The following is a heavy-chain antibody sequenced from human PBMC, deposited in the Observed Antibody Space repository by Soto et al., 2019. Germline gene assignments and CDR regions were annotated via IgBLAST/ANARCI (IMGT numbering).Heavy chain of an antibody. V-gene: IGHV3-43D*04. D-gene: IGHD3-3*01. Sequence: GGSLRLSCAASGFTFDDYAMHWVRQAPGKGLEWVSLISWDGGSTYYADSVKGRFTISRDNSKNSLYLQMNSLRAEDTALYYCAKGHFFGVVTPYGMDVWGQGTTVTVSS. J-gene: IGHJ6*02. CDR2: ISWDGGST. CDR3: AKGHFFGVVTPYGMDV. CDR1: GFTFDDYA.